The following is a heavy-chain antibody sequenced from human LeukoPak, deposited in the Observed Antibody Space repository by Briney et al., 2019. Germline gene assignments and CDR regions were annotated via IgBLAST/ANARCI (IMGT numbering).Heavy chain of an antibody. CDR1: GGSISSFY. D-gene: IGHD4-11*01. V-gene: IGHV4-4*07. CDR2: GFASGST. Sequence: SETLSLTCTVSGGSISSFYWSWIRQPAGKGLEWIGRGFASGSTIYNPSLKSRVTISVDESKNQFSLELKSVAAADTAVYYCARHDYSNYVRHWGQGTLITVSS. CDR3: ARHDYSNYVRH. J-gene: IGHJ4*02.